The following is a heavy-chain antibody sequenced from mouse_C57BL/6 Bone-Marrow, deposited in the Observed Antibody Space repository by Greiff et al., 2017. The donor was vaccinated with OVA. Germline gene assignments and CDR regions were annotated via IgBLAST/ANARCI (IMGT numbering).Heavy chain of an antibody. CDR2: IYPRSGNT. J-gene: IGHJ2*01. Sequence: VQLQQSGAELARPGAPVKLSCKASGYTFTSYGISWVKQRTGQGLEWIGEIYPRSGNTYYNEKFKGKATLTADKSSSTAYMELRSLTSEDSAVCFCARWGPNPNPNYFDYWGQGTTLTVSS. CDR3: ARWGPNPNPNYFDY. V-gene: IGHV1-81*01. D-gene: IGHD4-1*01. CDR1: GYTFTSYG.